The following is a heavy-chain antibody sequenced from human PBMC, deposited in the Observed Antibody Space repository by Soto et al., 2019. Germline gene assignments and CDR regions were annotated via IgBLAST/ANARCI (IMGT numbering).Heavy chain of an antibody. D-gene: IGHD3-22*01. Sequence: SETLSLTCTVSGGSISSTNHYWGWIRQPPGKGLEWIGDIYYSGMTRYNPSLKSRVTMSVDTSKNEFSLKLSSVTAADTAIYYCARHGYYYDSTGYYYFVWGQGTLVTVSS. V-gene: IGHV4-39*01. CDR3: ARHGYYYDSTGYYYFV. J-gene: IGHJ4*02. CDR2: IYYSGMT. CDR1: GGSISSTNHY.